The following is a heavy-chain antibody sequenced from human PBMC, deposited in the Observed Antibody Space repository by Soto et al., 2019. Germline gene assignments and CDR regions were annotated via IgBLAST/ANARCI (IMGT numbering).Heavy chain of an antibody. Sequence: QVQLQESGPGLVKPSGTLSLTCAVSSGSISSSNWWSWVRQPPGKGLEWIGAIYHSGSTNYNPSLKSRVTISVDKSKNQFSLKLGSVTASDTAVYYCAREGDCSGGSCYSNFVSGAFDIWGQGTMVTVSS. CDR3: AREGDCSGGSCYSNFVSGAFDI. J-gene: IGHJ3*02. CDR2: IYHSGST. CDR1: SGSISSSNW. D-gene: IGHD2-15*01. V-gene: IGHV4-4*02.